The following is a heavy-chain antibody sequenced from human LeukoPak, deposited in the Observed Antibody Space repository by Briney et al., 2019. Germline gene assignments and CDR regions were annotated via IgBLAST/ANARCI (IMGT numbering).Heavy chain of an antibody. Sequence: ASVKVSCKASGYTFTSYGISWVRQAPGQGLEWMGWISAYNGNTNYAQKLQGRVTTTTDTSTSTAYMELRSLRSDDTAVYYCARDDSIFGTPGYYYYGMDVWGQGTTVTVSS. J-gene: IGHJ6*02. CDR1: GYTFTSYG. CDR3: ARDDSIFGTPGYYYYGMDV. D-gene: IGHD3-3*01. V-gene: IGHV1-18*01. CDR2: ISAYNGNT.